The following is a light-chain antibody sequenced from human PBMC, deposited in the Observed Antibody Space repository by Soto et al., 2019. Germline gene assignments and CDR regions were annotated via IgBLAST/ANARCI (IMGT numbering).Light chain of an antibody. CDR3: HHYGSS. V-gene: IGKV3-20*01. J-gene: IGKJ4*01. CDR2: GAS. CDR1: QSVSSKY. Sequence: ETVLTQSPGTMSLSPGERATLSCRASQSVSSKYLAWYQHKPGQAPRLVIYGASSRATGLPDRFSGSGSGTDFTLTISRLEPEDFAFYYCHHYGSSFGGGTKVDIK.